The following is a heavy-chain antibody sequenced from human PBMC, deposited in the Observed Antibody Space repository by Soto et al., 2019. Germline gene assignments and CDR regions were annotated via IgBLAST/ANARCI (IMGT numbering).Heavy chain of an antibody. V-gene: IGHV4-39*02. D-gene: IGHD3-10*01. CDR1: GVSITTSSYF. J-gene: IGHJ4*02. Sequence: PSETLSLTCTVSGVSITTSSYFWGWIRQPPGKGLEWIGSVYYSGSTYYNPSLKSRVTISVGTSKNQFSLKLTSVTAADTAVYYCAKDVAAITMVRGVIITPYYFDYWGQGTLVTVSS. CDR3: AKDVAAITMVRGVIITPYYFDY. CDR2: VYYSGST.